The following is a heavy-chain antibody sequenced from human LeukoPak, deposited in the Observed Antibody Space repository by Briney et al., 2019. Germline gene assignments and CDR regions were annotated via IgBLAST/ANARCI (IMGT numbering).Heavy chain of an antibody. CDR2: VSSNGGST. V-gene: IGHV3-64*01. CDR1: GFTFSSYA. J-gene: IGHJ4*02. Sequence: GGSLRLSCAASGFTFSSYAVHWVRQAPGKGLEYVSAVSSNGGSTYYANSVKGRFTISRDNSKNTLYLQMNSLRAEDTAVYYCARVPYGDYYFDYWGQGTLVTVSS. D-gene: IGHD4-17*01. CDR3: ARVPYGDYYFDY.